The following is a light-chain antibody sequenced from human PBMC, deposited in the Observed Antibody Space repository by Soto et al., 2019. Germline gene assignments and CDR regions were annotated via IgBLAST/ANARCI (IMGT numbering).Light chain of an antibody. Sequence: QSVLTQPPSVSAAPGQTVTISCSGSSSNIGNNYVYWYQQLPGTAPKLLIYENNKRPSGIPDRFSGSKSGTSATLGITGLQTGDEADYYCGTWDSSLSAAVFGGGTQLTVL. CDR1: SSNIGNNY. CDR3: GTWDSSLSAAV. J-gene: IGLJ7*01. V-gene: IGLV1-51*02. CDR2: ENN.